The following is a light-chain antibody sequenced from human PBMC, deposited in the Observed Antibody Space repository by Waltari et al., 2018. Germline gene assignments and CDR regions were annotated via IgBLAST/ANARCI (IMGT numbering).Light chain of an antibody. Sequence: QSALTQPASVSGSPGQSITISCTGTSSDIGGYPYVSWYQQHPGKAPKLMIHYVNKRPLWVSNRSAGSKSGNTASLTISGLQAEDEADYYCTSYTSSTTFYVFGTGTKVTVL. CDR1: SSDIGGYPY. CDR3: TSYTSSTTFYV. V-gene: IGLV2-14*01. CDR2: YVN. J-gene: IGLJ1*01.